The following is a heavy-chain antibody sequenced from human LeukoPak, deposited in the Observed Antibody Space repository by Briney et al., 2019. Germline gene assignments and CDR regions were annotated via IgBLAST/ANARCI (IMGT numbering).Heavy chain of an antibody. CDR1: GFTFSSYG. Sequence: PGGSLRLSCAASGFTFSSYGMHWVRQAPGKGLEWVAVIWYDGSNKYYADSVKGRFTISRDNSKNTLYLQMNSLRAEDTAVYYCAGERKITMVRGVIALRSGMDVWGQGTTVTVSS. CDR3: AGERKITMVRGVIALRSGMDV. J-gene: IGHJ6*02. D-gene: IGHD3-10*01. V-gene: IGHV3-33*01. CDR2: IWYDGSNK.